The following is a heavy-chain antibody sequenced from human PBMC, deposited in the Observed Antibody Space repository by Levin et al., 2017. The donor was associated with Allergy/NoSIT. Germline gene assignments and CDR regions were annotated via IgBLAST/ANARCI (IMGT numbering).Heavy chain of an antibody. CDR1: GFTFSSYA. D-gene: IGHD6-19*01. CDR2: ISYDGSNK. V-gene: IGHV3-30-3*01. Sequence: SCAASGFTFSSYAMHWVRQAPGKGLEWVAVISYDGSNKYYADSVKGRFTISRDNSKNTLYLQMNSLRAEDTAVYYCARDNIAVAGTWASEYFQHWGQGTLVTVSS. CDR3: ARDNIAVAGTWASEYFQH. J-gene: IGHJ1*01.